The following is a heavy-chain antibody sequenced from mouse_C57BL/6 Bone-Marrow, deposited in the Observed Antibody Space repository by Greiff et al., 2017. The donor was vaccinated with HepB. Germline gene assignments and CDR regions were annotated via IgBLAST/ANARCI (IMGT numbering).Heavy chain of an antibody. D-gene: IGHD1-1*01. Sequence: VQLQQSGPGLVQPSQSLSITCTVSGFSLTSYGVHWVRQSPGKGLEWLGVIWSGGSTNYNAAFISRLSISKDNSKSQVFFKMNSLQADDTAIYYCARNSLITTVVALYAMDYWGQGTSVTVSS. CDR2: IWSGGST. V-gene: IGHV2-2*01. CDR3: ARNSLITTVVALYAMDY. CDR1: GFSLTSYG. J-gene: IGHJ4*01.